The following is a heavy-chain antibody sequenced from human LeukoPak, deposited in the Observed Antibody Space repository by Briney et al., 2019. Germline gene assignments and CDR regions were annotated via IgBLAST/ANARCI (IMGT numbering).Heavy chain of an antibody. CDR1: GGTFSSYA. J-gene: IGHJ6*03. CDR3: ARSPSTSGRQYYYYMDV. CDR2: IIPIFGTT. Sequence: ASVKVSCKASGGTFSSYAISWVRQAPGQGLEWMGGIIPIFGTTNYAQKFQGRVTITADESTSTAYMELSSLRSEDTAVYYCARSPSTSGRQYYYYMDVWGKGTTVTISS. D-gene: IGHD6-19*01. V-gene: IGHV1-69*13.